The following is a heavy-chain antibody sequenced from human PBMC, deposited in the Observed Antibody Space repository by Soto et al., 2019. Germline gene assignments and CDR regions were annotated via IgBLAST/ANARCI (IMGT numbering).Heavy chain of an antibody. CDR3: ARRGFSSSWGYWYFDL. J-gene: IGHJ2*01. Sequence: QVQLVQSGAEVKKPGASVKVSCKASGYTFTSYAINWVRQATGQGLEWMGWMNPNSGKTGYAQKFQGRVTMTRNTSISTAYMELSSLRSEDTAVYFCARRGFSSSWGYWYFDLWGRGTLVTVSS. CDR2: MNPNSGKT. CDR1: GYTFTSYA. D-gene: IGHD6-13*01. V-gene: IGHV1-8*01.